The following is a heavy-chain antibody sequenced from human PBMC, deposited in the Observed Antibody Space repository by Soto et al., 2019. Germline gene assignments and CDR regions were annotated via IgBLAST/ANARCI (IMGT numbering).Heavy chain of an antibody. Sequence: GGSLRLSCAASGFTFSSYGMHWVRQAPGKGLEWVAVISYDGSNKYYADSVKGRFTISRDNSKNTLYLQMNSLRAEDTAVYYCAKDQYSSSRDLDYYYYYGMDVWGQGTTVTVSS. CDR1: GFTFSSYG. V-gene: IGHV3-30*18. D-gene: IGHD6-6*01. CDR3: AKDQYSSSRDLDYYYYYGMDV. CDR2: ISYDGSNK. J-gene: IGHJ6*02.